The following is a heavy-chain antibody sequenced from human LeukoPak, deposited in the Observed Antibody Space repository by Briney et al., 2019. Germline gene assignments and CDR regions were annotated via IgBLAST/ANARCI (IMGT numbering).Heavy chain of an antibody. CDR1: GGSISSYY. Sequence: SETLSLTCTVSGGSISSYYWSWIRQPPGKGLEWIGNIYYSGSTNYNPSLKSRVTISVDTSKNQFSLKLSSVTAADTAVYYCARDYYGSGSYPDYWGQGTLVTVSS. V-gene: IGHV4-59*12. CDR3: ARDYYGSGSYPDY. D-gene: IGHD3-10*01. J-gene: IGHJ4*02. CDR2: IYYSGST.